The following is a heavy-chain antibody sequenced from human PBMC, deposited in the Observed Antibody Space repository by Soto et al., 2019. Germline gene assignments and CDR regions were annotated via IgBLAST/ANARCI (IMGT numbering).Heavy chain of an antibody. CDR3: AKGRGGSGSLTPRVDF. Sequence: EVQLLESGGGLVQPGGSLRLSCAASGFTFNNYAMTWVRQAPGKGLEWVSAISGGGDTTSYADSVKGRFTVSRDGSNNTLYLQMTSLGAEDTARYYCAKGRGGSGSLTPRVDFWGQGTLVTVSS. J-gene: IGHJ4*02. V-gene: IGHV3-23*01. CDR2: ISGGGDTT. CDR1: GFTFNNYA. D-gene: IGHD3-10*01.